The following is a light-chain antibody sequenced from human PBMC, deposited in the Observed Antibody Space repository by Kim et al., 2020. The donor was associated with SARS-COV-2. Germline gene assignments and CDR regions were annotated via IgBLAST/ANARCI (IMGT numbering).Light chain of an antibody. CDR1: SGSIASNY. V-gene: IGLV6-57*04. CDR2: ENN. CDR3: QSYDSSKRVV. J-gene: IGLJ2*01. Sequence: NFMLTQPHSVSESPGKTVTISCTRSSGSIASNYVQWYQQRPGSAPTTIIYENNQRPSGVPDRFSGSIDSSSTSASLTISGLKTEDEADYYCQSYDSSKRVVFGGGTQLTVL.